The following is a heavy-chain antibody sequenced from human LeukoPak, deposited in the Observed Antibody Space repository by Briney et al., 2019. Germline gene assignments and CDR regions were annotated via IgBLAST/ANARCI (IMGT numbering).Heavy chain of an antibody. CDR3: ARGKGGFIVVVAATRTDAFDI. V-gene: IGHV4-34*01. J-gene: IGHJ3*02. D-gene: IGHD2-15*01. Sequence: PSETLSLTCTVSGGSISSYYWSWIRQPPGKGLEWIGEINHSGSTNYNPSLKSRVTISVDTSKNQFSLKLSSVTAADTAVYYCARGKGGFIVVVAATRTDAFDIWGQGTMVTVSS. CDR1: GGSISSYY. CDR2: INHSGST.